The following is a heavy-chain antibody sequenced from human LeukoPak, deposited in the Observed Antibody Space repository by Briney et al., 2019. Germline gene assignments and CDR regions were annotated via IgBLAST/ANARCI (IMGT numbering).Heavy chain of an antibody. CDR3: ARLPAVAGAYVEDH. CDR1: EFTVSDSY. J-gene: IGHJ4*02. V-gene: IGHV3-11*06. CDR2: ISSTSSHT. D-gene: IGHD6-19*01. Sequence: GGSLRLSCAASEFTVSDSYMSWIRQAPGKGLEWVSIISSTSSHTEYADSVKGRFTISRDNAKKSVFLQMNSLRAEDTAVYYCARLPAVAGAYVEDHWGQGTLVTVSP.